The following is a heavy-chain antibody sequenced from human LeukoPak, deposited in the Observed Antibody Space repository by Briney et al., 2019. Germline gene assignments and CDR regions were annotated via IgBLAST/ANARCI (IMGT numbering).Heavy chain of an antibody. J-gene: IGHJ4*02. V-gene: IGHV3-21*01. D-gene: IGHD2-2*01. CDR3: AAMRACSSTTCNPFDK. CDR1: GFIFSTYD. CDR2: ITTGSHYI. Sequence: GGSLRLSCAASGFIFSTYDMNWVRQAPGKGLEWVSLITTGSHYIYYADSVKGRFTISRDNARSSLFLQMNSLRAEDTAVYYCAAMRACSSTTCNPFDKWGQGTLVTVSS.